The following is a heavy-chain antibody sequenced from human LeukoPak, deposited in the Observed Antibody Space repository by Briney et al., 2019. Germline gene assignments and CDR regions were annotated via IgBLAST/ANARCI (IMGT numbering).Heavy chain of an antibody. CDR3: ARDPNGDYDFDF. CDR1: GFTFSSYS. J-gene: IGHJ4*02. Sequence: GGSLRLSCAASGFTFSSYSMNWVRQAPGKGLEWVSSISSSSSYIYYADSVKGRFTISRDNAKNPLYLQMNSLRAEDTAVYYCARDPNGDYDFDFWGQGTLVTVSS. CDR2: ISSSSSYI. D-gene: IGHD4-17*01. V-gene: IGHV3-21*01.